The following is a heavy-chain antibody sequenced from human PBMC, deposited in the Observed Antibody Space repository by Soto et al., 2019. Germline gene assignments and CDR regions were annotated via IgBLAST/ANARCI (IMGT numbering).Heavy chain of an antibody. D-gene: IGHD1-26*01. J-gene: IGHJ4*02. Sequence: QITLKESGPTLVKPTQTLTLTCTFSGFSLSTDRVGVGWIRQPPGKALDWLAVIYWDDSKTYSPSLKSRLNITKDTSQTQVVLTMTHMDPVDTATYYCAHAYGGRSLYWGQGTLVTVSS. CDR3: AHAYGGRSLY. V-gene: IGHV2-5*02. CDR1: GFSLSTDRVG. CDR2: IYWDDSK.